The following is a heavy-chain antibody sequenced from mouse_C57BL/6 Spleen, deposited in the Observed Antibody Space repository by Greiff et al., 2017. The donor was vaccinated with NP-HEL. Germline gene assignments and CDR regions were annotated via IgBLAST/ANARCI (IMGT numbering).Heavy chain of an antibody. CDR2: IYPGSGNT. CDR1: GYTFTDYY. Sequence: QVQLQQSGAELVRPGASVKLSCKASGYTFTDYYINWVKQRPGQGLEWIARIYPGSGNTYYNEKFKGKATLTAEKSSSTAYMQLSSLTSEDSAVYFCARGKTGFDYWGQGTTLTVSS. CDR3: ARGKTGFDY. J-gene: IGHJ2*01. D-gene: IGHD4-1*01. V-gene: IGHV1-76*01.